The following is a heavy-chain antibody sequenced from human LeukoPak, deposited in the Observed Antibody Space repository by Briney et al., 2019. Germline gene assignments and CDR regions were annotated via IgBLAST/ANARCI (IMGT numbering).Heavy chain of an antibody. CDR1: GYTFTSYF. Sequence: ASVKVSCKASGYTFTSYFMHWVRQAPGQGLEWIGLINPGGGGTSYAQKFQGRVTMTRDTSTSTVYMELSSLRSEDLAVYYCARGSWVSSGWNYYFDDWGQGTLVTVSS. CDR3: ARGSWVSSGWNYYFDD. J-gene: IGHJ4*02. D-gene: IGHD6-19*01. V-gene: IGHV1-46*01. CDR2: INPGGGGT.